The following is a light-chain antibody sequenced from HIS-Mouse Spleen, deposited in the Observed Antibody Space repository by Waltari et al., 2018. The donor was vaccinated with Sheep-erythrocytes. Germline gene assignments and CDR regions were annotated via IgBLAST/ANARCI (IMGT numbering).Light chain of an antibody. J-gene: IGLJ2*01. CDR2: QDS. Sequence: SYELTQPPSVSVSPGQTASITCSGDKLEDKYACWYQQKPGQSPVLVIYQDSKRPSGIPERFSSSNSGNTATLTISGTQAMDEADYYCQAWDSSTAVFGGGTKLTVL. V-gene: IGLV3-1*01. CDR1: KLEDKY. CDR3: QAWDSSTAV.